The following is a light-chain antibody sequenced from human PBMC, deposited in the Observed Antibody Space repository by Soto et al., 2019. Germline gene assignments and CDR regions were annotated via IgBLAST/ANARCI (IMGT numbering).Light chain of an antibody. CDR1: HSVGTY. V-gene: IGKV3-11*01. CDR2: DAS. Sequence: EIVLTQAPDTLSLSLGEGATLSCRASHSVGTYLAWYQQKPGQPPRLLIYDASNRATGTPARFSGSGSGTDFTLTVSSLEPEDFGVYYCQQRSNWPLTFGGGTKVDIK. CDR3: QQRSNWPLT. J-gene: IGKJ4*01.